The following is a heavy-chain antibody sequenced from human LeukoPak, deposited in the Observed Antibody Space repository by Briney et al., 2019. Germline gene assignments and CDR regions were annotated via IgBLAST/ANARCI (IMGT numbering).Heavy chain of an antibody. CDR1: GFTFSSYG. D-gene: IGHD5-18*01. CDR2: IWYDGSNK. J-gene: IGHJ4*02. V-gene: IGHV3-33*01. Sequence: GSLRLSCAASGFTFSSYGMHWVRQAPGKGLEWVAVIWYDGSNKYYADSVKGRFTISRDNSKNTLYLQMNSLRAEDTAVYYCQYTAMVKIYVDYWGQGTLVTVSS. CDR3: QYTAMVKIYVDY.